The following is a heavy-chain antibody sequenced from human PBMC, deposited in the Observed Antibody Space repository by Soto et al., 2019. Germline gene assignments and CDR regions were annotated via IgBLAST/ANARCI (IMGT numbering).Heavy chain of an antibody. V-gene: IGHV5-51*01. CDR3: VTDVVRWSS. D-gene: IGHD2-15*01. CDR2: IYPGDSDT. CDR1: GGNCASYC. J-gene: IGHJ5*02. Sequence: HVQSLRVSWRASGGNCASYCIGWVRQMPGKGLEWMGIIYPGDSDTKYSPSFQGQVTISADKSINTAYLQWSSLKASDTAMYYCVTDVVRWSSWGQGTLVTVSS.